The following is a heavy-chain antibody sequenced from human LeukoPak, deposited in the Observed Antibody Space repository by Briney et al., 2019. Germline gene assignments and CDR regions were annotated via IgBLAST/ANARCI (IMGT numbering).Heavy chain of an antibody. V-gene: IGHV3-30*18. CDR2: ISYDGSNK. D-gene: IGHD5-18*01. CDR3: AKALGYSYGYFDY. CDR1: GFTFSSYG. Sequence: GGSLRLSCAASGFTFSSYGMHWVRQAPGKGLEWAAVISYDGSNKYYADSVKGRFTISRDNSKNTLYLQMNSLRAEDTAVYYCAKALGYSYGYFDYWGQGTLVTVSS. J-gene: IGHJ4*02.